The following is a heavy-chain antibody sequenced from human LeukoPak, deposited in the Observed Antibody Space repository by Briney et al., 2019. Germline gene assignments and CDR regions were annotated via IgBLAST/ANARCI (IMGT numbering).Heavy chain of an antibody. D-gene: IGHD6-6*01. CDR3: ARGEYSSSRLFDY. CDR1: GGSISSGGYY. V-gene: IGHV4-61*08. J-gene: IGHJ4*02. CDR2: IYYSGST. Sequence: PSETLSLTCTVSGGSISSGGYYWSWIRQHPGKGLEWIGYIYYSGSTNYNPSLKSRVTISVDTSKNQFSLKLSSVTAADTAVYYCARGEYSSSRLFDYWGQGTLVTVSS.